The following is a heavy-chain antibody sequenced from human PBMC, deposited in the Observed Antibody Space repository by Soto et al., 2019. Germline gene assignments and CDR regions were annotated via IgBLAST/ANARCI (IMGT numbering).Heavy chain of an antibody. CDR2: IFPIFGTA. J-gene: IGHJ4*02. CDR3: ARTVYYDNSGNGYYFDY. CDR1: GGTFSSYA. D-gene: IGHD3-22*01. V-gene: IGHV1-69*13. Sequence: GASVKVSCKASGGTFSSYAISWVRQAPGQGLEWMGGIFPIFGTANYAQKFQGRVTITADESTSTAYMELSSLRSEDTAVYYCARTVYYDNSGNGYYFDYWGQGALVTVSS.